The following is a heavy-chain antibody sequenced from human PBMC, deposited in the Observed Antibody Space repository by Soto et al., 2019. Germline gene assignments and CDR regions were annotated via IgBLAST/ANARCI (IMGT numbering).Heavy chain of an antibody. J-gene: IGHJ4*02. V-gene: IGHV1-46*01. CDR1: GYTFTNYY. CDR2: INPTGGST. CDR3: ARNDKSGLGY. Sequence: ASVKVSCKASGYTFTNYYMHWVRQAPGQGLEWMGFINPTGGSTSYAQEFQGRVNMTRDTSTSTVYMDLSSLRSEDTAVYYCARNDKSGLGYWGQGTLVTVSS. D-gene: IGHD1-1*01.